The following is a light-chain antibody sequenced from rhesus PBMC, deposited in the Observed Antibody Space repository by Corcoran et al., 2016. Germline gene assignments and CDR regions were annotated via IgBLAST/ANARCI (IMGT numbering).Light chain of an antibody. CDR2: AAS. CDR1: QGISDY. CDR3: LHGYSSPPT. V-gene: IGKV1-36*02. J-gene: IGKJ1*01. Sequence: DIQMTQSPSSLSASVGDRVTITCRASQGISDYLSWYQQKPGKAPKRLMYAASRLQSGVPSRFSGRGSGTGLTLPISSLQPKDFAPYYCLHGYSSPPTFGQGTKVEIK.